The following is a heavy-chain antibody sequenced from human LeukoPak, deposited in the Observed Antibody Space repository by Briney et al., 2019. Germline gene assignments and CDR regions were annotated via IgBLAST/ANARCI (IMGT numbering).Heavy chain of an antibody. Sequence: GGSLRLSCAATGFTFTKHWMSWVRQTIGKGLESVAKIREDGNEKHYVDSVKGRFTISRDNAKNSLFLQMNNLRVDDTAVYYCVRDYRGGWNDYWGQGTLVTVSS. CDR1: GFTFTKHW. J-gene: IGHJ4*02. V-gene: IGHV3-7*01. CDR2: IREDGNEK. CDR3: VRDYRGGWNDY. D-gene: IGHD1-26*01.